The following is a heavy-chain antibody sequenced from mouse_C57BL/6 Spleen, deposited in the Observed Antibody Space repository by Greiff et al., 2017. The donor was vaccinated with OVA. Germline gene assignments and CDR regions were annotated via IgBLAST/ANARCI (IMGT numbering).Heavy chain of an antibody. J-gene: IGHJ2*01. D-gene: IGHD2-12*01. CDR3: ARERRGYYFDY. CDR2: IDPSDSET. Sequence: VQLQQPGAELVRPGSSVKLSCKASGYTFTSYWMHWVKQRPIQGLEWIGNIDPSDSETHYNQKFKDKATLTVDKSTSTVYMQLSSLTSEDSAVYYSARERRGYYFDYWGQGTTLTVSS. V-gene: IGHV1-52*01. CDR1: GYTFTSYW.